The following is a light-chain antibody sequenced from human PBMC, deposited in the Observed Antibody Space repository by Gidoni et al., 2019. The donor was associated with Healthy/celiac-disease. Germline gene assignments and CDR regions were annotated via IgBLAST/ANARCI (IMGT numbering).Light chain of an antibody. CDR1: QGVLYSSNNKNY. V-gene: IGKV4-1*01. CDR2: WAS. CDR3: QQYYSTRT. J-gene: IGKJ1*01. Sequence: DIVMTQSPDSLAVSLGERATINCKSSQGVLYSSNNKNYLAWYQQKPGQPHKLLIYWASTRESGVPDRFSGSGSGTDFTLTISSLQAEDVAVYYCQQYYSTRTFGQGTKVEIK.